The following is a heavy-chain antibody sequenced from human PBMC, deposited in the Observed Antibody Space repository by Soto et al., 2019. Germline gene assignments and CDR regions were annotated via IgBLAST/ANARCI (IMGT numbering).Heavy chain of an antibody. CDR3: ARRIEAVDHDAFDI. CDR1: GGTFSSYA. D-gene: IGHD2-15*01. J-gene: IGHJ3*02. Sequence: QVQLVQSGAEVKKPGSSVKVSCKASGGTFSSYAISWVRQAPGHGLEWMGGIIPIFGTANYAQKFQGRVTITADESTSAAYMELSSMRSEDTAVYYCARRIEAVDHDAFDIWGQGTMVTVSS. CDR2: IIPIFGTA. V-gene: IGHV1-69*01.